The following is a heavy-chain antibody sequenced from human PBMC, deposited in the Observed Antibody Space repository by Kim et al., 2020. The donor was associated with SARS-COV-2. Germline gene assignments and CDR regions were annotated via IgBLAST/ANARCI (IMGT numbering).Heavy chain of an antibody. Sequence: SETLSLTCTVSGGSISSSSYYWGWIRQPPGKGLEWIGSIYYSGSTYYNPSLKSRVTISVDTSKNQFSLKLSSVTAADTAVYYCARSPFLTAAGLIINWFDPWGQGTLVTVSS. CDR3: ARSPFLTAAGLIINWFDP. D-gene: IGHD6-13*01. J-gene: IGHJ5*02. CDR1: GGSISSSSYY. CDR2: IYYSGST. V-gene: IGHV4-39*07.